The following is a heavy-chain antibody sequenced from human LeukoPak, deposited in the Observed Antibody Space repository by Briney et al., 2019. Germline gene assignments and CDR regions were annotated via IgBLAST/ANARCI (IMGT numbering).Heavy chain of an antibody. CDR1: GYTFTSYA. Sequence: ASVKVSCKASGYTFTSYAMHWVRQAPGQRLEWMGWINAGNGNTKYSQKFQGRVTITRDTSASTAYMELSSLRSEDTAVYYCARDQMLLWFGTGGTDAFDIWGQGTMVTVSS. CDR2: INAGNGNT. CDR3: ARDQMLLWFGTGGTDAFDI. J-gene: IGHJ3*02. V-gene: IGHV1-3*01. D-gene: IGHD3-10*01.